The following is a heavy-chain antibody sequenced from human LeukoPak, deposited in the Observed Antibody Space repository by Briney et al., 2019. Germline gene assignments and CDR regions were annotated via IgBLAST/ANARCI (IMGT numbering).Heavy chain of an antibody. D-gene: IGHD7-27*01. V-gene: IGHV3-66*02. CDR2: IYSGGST. CDR3: ARNWGGDYFDY. Sequence: PGGSLRLSCAASGFIFSNYGMSWVRQAPGKGLEWVSVIYSGGSTYYADSVKGRFTISRDNSKNTLYLQMNSLRAEDTAVYYCARNWGGDYFDYWGQGTLVTVSS. J-gene: IGHJ4*02. CDR1: GFIFSNYG.